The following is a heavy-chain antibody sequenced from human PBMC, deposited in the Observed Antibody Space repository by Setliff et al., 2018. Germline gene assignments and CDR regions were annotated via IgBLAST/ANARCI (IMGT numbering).Heavy chain of an antibody. CDR3: ARESAGDESVRHLYYTDV. J-gene: IGHJ6*03. D-gene: IGHD1-1*01. V-gene: IGHV4-61*02. CDR1: GGSMSSGPNY. CDR2: VYSSVYSSGIT. Sequence: SETLSLTCTVSGGSMSSGPNYWSWIRQPAGRGLEWVGRVYSSVYSSGITSYNPSLKSRVTISMDTSKNQFSLGLTSVTAVDTAVYYCARESAGDESVRHLYYTDVWGRGTTVTVSS.